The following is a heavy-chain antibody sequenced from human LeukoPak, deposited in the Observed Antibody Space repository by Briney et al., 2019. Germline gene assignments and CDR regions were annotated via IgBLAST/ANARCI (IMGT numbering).Heavy chain of an antibody. J-gene: IGHJ6*02. CDR1: VFTFSIYG. CDR3: ARYRGTDVMDV. Sequence: PGRSLRLSCAASVFTFSIYGMHWVRQAPGKGLEWVAVTWYDESNKYYADSVKGRFTISRDNSKTTLYLQMNSLKAEDTAVYYCARYRGTDVMDVWGQGTTVTVSS. V-gene: IGHV3-33*01. CDR2: TWYDESNK. D-gene: IGHD3/OR15-3a*01.